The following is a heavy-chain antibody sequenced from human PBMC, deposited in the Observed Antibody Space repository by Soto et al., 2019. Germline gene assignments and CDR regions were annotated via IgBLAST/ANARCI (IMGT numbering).Heavy chain of an antibody. D-gene: IGHD2-2*01. V-gene: IGHV3-23*01. CDR3: AKRPASIITFDY. CDR1: GFTFSNYA. Sequence: GGSLRLSCAASGFTFSNYAMSWVRQAPGKGLEWVSTISGNGGSTYYADSVKGRFTISRDNSKNMPFLQINSLRDDDSAVYYCAKRPASIITFDYWGQGTPVTVS. J-gene: IGHJ4*02. CDR2: ISGNGGST.